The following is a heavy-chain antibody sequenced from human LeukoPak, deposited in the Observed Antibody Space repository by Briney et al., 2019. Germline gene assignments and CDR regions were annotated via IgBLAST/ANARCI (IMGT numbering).Heavy chain of an antibody. D-gene: IGHD4-17*01. Sequence: PGGSLRLSCAASGFTFSSYGMHWVRQAPGKGLEWVAVIWYGGSNKYYADSVKGRFTISRDNSKNTLYLQMNSLRAEDTAVYYCAKGMHGDSGAFDIWGQGTMVTVSS. CDR1: GFTFSSYG. CDR2: IWYGGSNK. J-gene: IGHJ3*02. V-gene: IGHV3-30*02. CDR3: AKGMHGDSGAFDI.